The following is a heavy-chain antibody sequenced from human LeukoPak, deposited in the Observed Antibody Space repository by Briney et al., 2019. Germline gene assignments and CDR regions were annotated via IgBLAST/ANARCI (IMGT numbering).Heavy chain of an antibody. Sequence: ASVKVSCKASGGTFSSYAISWVRQAPGQGLEWMGGIIPIFGTANYAQKFQGRVAITADESTSTAYMELSSLRSEDTAVYYCASLQQLVLAGFDPWGQGTLVTVSS. D-gene: IGHD6-13*01. V-gene: IGHV1-69*01. J-gene: IGHJ5*02. CDR1: GGTFSSYA. CDR3: ASLQQLVLAGFDP. CDR2: IIPIFGTA.